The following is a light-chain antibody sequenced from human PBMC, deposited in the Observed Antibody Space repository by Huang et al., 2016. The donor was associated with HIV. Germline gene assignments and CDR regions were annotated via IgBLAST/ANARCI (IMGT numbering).Light chain of an antibody. V-gene: IGKV1-NL1*01. Sequence: DIQMTQSPSSLSASVGDRVTITCRASQGISNSLAWYQQKPGKAPKLLLYAASRLKSGVPSWFSGSGSGTDYTLTISSLQPEDFAAYYCQQYYSTPPITFGQGTLLEMK. CDR2: AAS. CDR1: QGISNS. J-gene: IGKJ5*01. CDR3: QQYYSTPPIT.